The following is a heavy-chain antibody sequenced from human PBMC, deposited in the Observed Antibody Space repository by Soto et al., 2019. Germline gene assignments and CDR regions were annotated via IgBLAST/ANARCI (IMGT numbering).Heavy chain of an antibody. J-gene: IGHJ5*02. CDR1: GYTFTGYF. CDR2: IDPNSGAT. V-gene: IGHV1-2*02. CDR3: ARGGGTILAPLP. D-gene: IGHD3-3*01. Sequence: QVQLAQSGAEVKKPGASVKVSCRASGYTFTGYFMHWVRQAPGQGLEWMGWIDPNSGATKYAQKFQGRVTLSRDTSIRTAYMELSCLRSDDTAVYYCARGGGTILAPLPWGQGTLVTVSS.